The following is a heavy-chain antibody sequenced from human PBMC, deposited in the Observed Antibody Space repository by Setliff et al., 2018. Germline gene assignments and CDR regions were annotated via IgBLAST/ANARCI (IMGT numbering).Heavy chain of an antibody. CDR2: TIPVFGTT. CDR1: GYNFITFG. J-gene: IGHJ6*03. V-gene: IGHV1-69*05. CDR3: AREGVHTWSSTDYHYYMDV. D-gene: IGHD2-21*01. Sequence: SVKVSCKTSGYNFITFGISWVRQAPGQGLEWMGGTIPVFGTTDYAQKFQGRVTIMTDESTSTAYMELSSLTSEDTAVYYCAREGVHTWSSTDYHYYMDVWGRGTTVTVSS.